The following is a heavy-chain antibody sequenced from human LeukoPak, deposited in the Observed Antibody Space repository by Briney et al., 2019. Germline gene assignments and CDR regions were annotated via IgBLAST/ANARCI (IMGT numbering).Heavy chain of an antibody. CDR1: GFTFSSYG. Sequence: GGSLRLSCAASGFTFSSYGMHWVRQAPGKGLEWVAVIWYDGSNKYYADSVKGRFTISRDSSKNTLYLQMNSLRAEDTAVYYCARGMVNLDAFDIWGQGTMVTVSS. V-gene: IGHV3-33*01. J-gene: IGHJ3*02. D-gene: IGHD5-18*01. CDR2: IWYDGSNK. CDR3: ARGMVNLDAFDI.